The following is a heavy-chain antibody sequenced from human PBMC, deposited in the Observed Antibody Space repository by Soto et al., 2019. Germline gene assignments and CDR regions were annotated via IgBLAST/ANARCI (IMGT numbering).Heavy chain of an antibody. CDR1: GFTLSLYT. CDR2: PGVSDDR. D-gene: IGHD1-1*01. Sequence: VQLLESGGGLVKPGGSLKLSCAAPGFTLSLYTINWVRQAPGKGLECVSSPGVSDDRFYADSVKGRFTNSRDNAKKALYPEMQGPRAAYTAVYYCARLTAIPEIAPLEEDNWCQGTLGTHSS. V-gene: IGHV3-21*01. CDR3: ARLTAIPEIAPLEEDN. J-gene: IGHJ4*02.